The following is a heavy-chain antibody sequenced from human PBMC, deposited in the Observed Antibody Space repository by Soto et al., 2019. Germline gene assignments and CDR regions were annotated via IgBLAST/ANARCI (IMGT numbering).Heavy chain of an antibody. Sequence: GASVKVSCKASGYTFTSYGISWVRQAPGQGLEWMGWISAYNGNTNYAQKLQGRVTMTTDTSTSTAYMELRSLRSDDTAVYYCARDEDSSSAEPDAFDIWGQGTMVTVSS. CDR2: ISAYNGNT. J-gene: IGHJ3*02. V-gene: IGHV1-18*01. CDR1: GYTFTSYG. CDR3: ARDEDSSSAEPDAFDI. D-gene: IGHD6-6*01.